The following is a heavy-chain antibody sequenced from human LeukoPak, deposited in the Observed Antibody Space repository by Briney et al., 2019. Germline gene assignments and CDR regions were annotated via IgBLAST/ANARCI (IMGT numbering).Heavy chain of an antibody. CDR3: AREGGFYRPLDY. CDR2: IFYSGST. CDR1: GGSISSYY. V-gene: IGHV4-59*01. Sequence: SETLSLTCTVSGGSISSYYWSWIRQPPGKGLEWIGYIFYSGSTNYNPSLKSRVTMSVDTSKNQFSLTLISVTAADTAVYYCAREGGFYRPLDYSGQGTLVTVSS. J-gene: IGHJ4*02. D-gene: IGHD3-3*01.